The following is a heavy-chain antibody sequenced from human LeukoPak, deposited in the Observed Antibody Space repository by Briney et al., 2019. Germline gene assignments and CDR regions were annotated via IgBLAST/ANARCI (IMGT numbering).Heavy chain of an antibody. CDR3: SRGFWGWEVDY. D-gene: IGHD3-16*01. V-gene: IGHV3-11*04. CDR2: ISSSASTI. J-gene: IGHJ4*02. Sequence: PGGSLRLSCAASGFIFSDYYMSWIRQAPGKGLEWLSYISSSASTIYYADSVKGRFTISRDNAKNTLYLQMNSLRAEDTAVYYCSRGFWGWEVDYWGQGTLVTVSS. CDR1: GFIFSDYY.